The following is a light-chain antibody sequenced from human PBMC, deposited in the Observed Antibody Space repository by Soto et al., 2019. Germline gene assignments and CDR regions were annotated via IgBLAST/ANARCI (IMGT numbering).Light chain of an antibody. CDR1: TSNIGAGYD. CDR2: DDN. CDR3: QSYDSSLSGYV. V-gene: IGLV1-40*01. Sequence: QSVRTQPPSVSGAPGQMVTISCTGSTSNIGAGYDLHWYQQLPGTAPKLLIYDDNNRPSGVPDRFSGSKSGTSASLAITGLQAEDEADYYCQSYDSSLSGYVFGTGTKVTVL. J-gene: IGLJ1*01.